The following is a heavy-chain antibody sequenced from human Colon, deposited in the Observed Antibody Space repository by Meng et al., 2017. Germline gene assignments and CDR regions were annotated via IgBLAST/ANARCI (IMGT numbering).Heavy chain of an antibody. CDR2: ITTGSTYI. V-gene: IGHV3-21*01. J-gene: IGHJ5*02. CDR3: ARVGLRAGAGWGPIDT. Sequence: GGSLRLSCAASGFTFSKHSMNWVRQAPGKGLEWVSSITTGSTYIYYADSVKGRFSISRDNAKNSLYLQMNSLRPEDTAVDFCARVGLRAGAGWGPIDTWGQGTLVTVSS. CDR1: GFTFSKHS. D-gene: IGHD6-19*01.